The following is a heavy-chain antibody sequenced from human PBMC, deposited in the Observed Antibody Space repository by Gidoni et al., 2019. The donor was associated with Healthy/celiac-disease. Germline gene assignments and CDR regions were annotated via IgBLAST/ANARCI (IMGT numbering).Heavy chain of an antibody. V-gene: IGHV3-33*01. CDR3: ARANYDSSGYYLFDAFDI. J-gene: IGHJ3*02. CDR2: IWYDGSNK. Sequence: QLQLVESGGGVVQPGRSLRLSCAASGFTFGSYGRHWVRQAPGKGLEWLEVIWYDGSNKYYADSVKGRFTISRDNSKNTLYLQMNSLRAEDTAVYYCARANYDSSGYYLFDAFDIWGQGTMVTVSS. D-gene: IGHD3-22*01. CDR1: GFTFGSYG.